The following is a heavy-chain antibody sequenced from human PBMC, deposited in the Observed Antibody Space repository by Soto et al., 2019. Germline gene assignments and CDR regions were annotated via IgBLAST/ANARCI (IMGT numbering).Heavy chain of an antibody. D-gene: IGHD6-19*01. CDR1: GFTFSDHY. J-gene: IGHJ6*02. V-gene: IGHV3-72*01. CDR2: SRNKANSYTT. Sequence: EVQLVESGGGLVQPGGSLRLSCAASGFTFSDHYMDWLRQAPGKGLEWVGRSRNKANSYTTEYGTSVKGRLTISRDASGNSLYLQMNSLKTGETAVYYCGRLAVAGTGYCYYDMDVWGQGTTVTVSS. CDR3: GRLAVAGTGYCYYDMDV.